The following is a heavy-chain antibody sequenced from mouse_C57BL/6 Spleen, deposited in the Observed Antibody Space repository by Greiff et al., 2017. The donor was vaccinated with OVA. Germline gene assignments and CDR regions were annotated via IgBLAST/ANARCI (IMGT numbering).Heavy chain of an antibody. V-gene: IGHV5-17*01. CDR1: GFTFSDYG. J-gene: IGHJ4*01. CDR2: ISSGSSTI. Sequence: DVKLVESGGGLVKPGGSLKLSCAASGFTFSDYGMHWVRQAPEKGLEWVAYISSGSSTIYYADTVKGRFTISRDNAKNTLFLQMTSLRSEDTAMYYCARDDGYYNYAMDYWGQGTSVTVSS. CDR3: ARDDGYYNYAMDY. D-gene: IGHD2-3*01.